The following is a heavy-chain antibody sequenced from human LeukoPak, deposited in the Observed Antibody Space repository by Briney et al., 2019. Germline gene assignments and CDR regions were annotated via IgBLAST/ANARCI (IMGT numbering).Heavy chain of an antibody. CDR2: INRKHHGT. CDR3: ATPESGYSSGWFDY. J-gene: IGHJ4*02. D-gene: IGHD6-19*01. Sequence: ASLKLSCKASGYTFTGYYMHWVRQPPGQGLEWMGWINRKHHGTNYPQKFQHRVSMTRDTSISTAYMELSRLRSDDTAVYYCATPESGYSSGWFDYWGQGTLVTASS. CDR1: GYTFTGYY. V-gene: IGHV1-2*02.